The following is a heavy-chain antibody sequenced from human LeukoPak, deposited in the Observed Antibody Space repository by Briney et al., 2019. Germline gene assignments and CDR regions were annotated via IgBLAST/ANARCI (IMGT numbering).Heavy chain of an antibody. D-gene: IGHD2-15*01. J-gene: IGHJ6*03. CDR1: GGSFSGYY. CDR3: ARGIVVVAQLGFYFYYMDV. Sequence: SETLSLTCAVYGGSFSGYYWSWIRQPAGKGLEWIGRIYTSGSTNYNPSLKSRVTISVDTSKNQFSLKLSSVTAADTAVYYCARGIVVVAQLGFYFYYMDVWGKGTTVTISS. V-gene: IGHV4-59*10. CDR2: IYTSGST.